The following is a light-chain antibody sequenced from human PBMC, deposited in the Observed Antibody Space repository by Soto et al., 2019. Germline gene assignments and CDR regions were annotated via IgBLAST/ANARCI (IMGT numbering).Light chain of an antibody. J-gene: IGLJ2*01. CDR2: GVS. CDR3: SSYTSTSTVV. Sequence: QSVLTQPASVSGSPGQSITISCSGTSSDVGAYNYVSWYQQHLGKAPKLMIYGVSDRPSGLSNRFSGSKSGNTASLTISGLQAEDEADYYCSSYTSTSTVVFGGGTKLTVL. CDR1: SSDVGAYNY. V-gene: IGLV2-14*01.